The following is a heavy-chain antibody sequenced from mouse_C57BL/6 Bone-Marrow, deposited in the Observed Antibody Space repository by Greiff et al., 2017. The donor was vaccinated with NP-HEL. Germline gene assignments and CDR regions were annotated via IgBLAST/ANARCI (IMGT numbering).Heavy chain of an antibody. CDR2: IDPEPGDT. CDR3: TTGPCSH. J-gene: IGHJ3*01. V-gene: IGHV14-4*01. Sequence: VQLQQSGAELVRPGASVRLSCTASGFNIKDDYMHWVKQRPEQGLEWLGWIDPEPGDTEYASKFQGKATITADTSSNTAYLQLSSLTSEDTAVFQCTTGPCSHWGQGTLVTVSA. CDR1: GFNIKDDY.